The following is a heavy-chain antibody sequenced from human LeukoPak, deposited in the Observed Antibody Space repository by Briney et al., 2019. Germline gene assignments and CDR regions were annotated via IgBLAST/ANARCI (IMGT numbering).Heavy chain of an antibody. Sequence: GESLRLSCEASVFTFSNYAMTWVRQAPGKGLEWVSTIIGSGGTTSYADSVKGRFTISRDNSKKTLYLQLNSLRAEDTAVYYCAKGPVRSSPYYFDYWGQGTLVTVSS. CDR2: IIGSGGTT. J-gene: IGHJ4*02. D-gene: IGHD6-6*01. CDR3: AKGPVRSSPYYFDY. V-gene: IGHV3-23*01. CDR1: VFTFSNYA.